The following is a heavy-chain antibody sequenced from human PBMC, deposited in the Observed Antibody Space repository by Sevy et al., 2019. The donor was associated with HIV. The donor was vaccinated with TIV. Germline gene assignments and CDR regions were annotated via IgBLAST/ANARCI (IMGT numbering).Heavy chain of an antibody. CDR1: AGPISAYY. CDR2: IHYSGTT. Sequence: SETLSLTCTVSAGPISAYYWNWIRQPPGKGLEWIGYIHYSGTTNYNPSLKSRVTMSLDTSKNQFSLQLSSVTAADTALYYCAGAPPVRSGDDSLNWFDPWGQGTLVTVSS. D-gene: IGHD5-12*01. CDR3: AGAPPVRSGDDSLNWFDP. V-gene: IGHV4-59*01. J-gene: IGHJ5*02.